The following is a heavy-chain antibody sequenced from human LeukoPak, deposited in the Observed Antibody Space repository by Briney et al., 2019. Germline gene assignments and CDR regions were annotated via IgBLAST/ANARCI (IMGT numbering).Heavy chain of an antibody. CDR2: ISSNGGST. D-gene: IGHD2-8*02. J-gene: IGHJ3*02. V-gene: IGHV3-64*01. CDR3: ARDLVPRESDAFDI. Sequence: GGSLRLSCAASGFTFSSYAMHWVRQAPGKGLEYVSAISSNGGSTYYANSVKGRFTISRDNSKNTLYLQMGSLRAEDMAVYYCARDLVPRESDAFDIWGQGTMVTVSS. CDR1: GFTFSSYA.